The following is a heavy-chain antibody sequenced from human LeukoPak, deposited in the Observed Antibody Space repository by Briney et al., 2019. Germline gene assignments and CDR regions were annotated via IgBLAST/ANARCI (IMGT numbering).Heavy chain of an antibody. D-gene: IGHD6-19*01. J-gene: IGHJ4*02. CDR2: ICYDGSNK. CDR1: GFTFSSYG. Sequence: PGRSLRLSCAASGFTFSSYGMHWVRQAPGKGLEWVAFICYDGSNKYYADSVKGRFTISRDNSKNTLYLQMNSLRAEDTAVYYCARSLYSSGWYEADYWGQGTLVSVSS. CDR3: ARSLYSSGWYEADY. V-gene: IGHV3-33*01.